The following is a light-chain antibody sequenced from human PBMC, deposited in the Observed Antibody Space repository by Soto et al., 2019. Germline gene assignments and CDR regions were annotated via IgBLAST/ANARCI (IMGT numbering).Light chain of an antibody. V-gene: IGKV3-11*01. CDR2: DAS. CDR1: QSVGTY. Sequence: EIVLTPSPATLSLSPGERATLSCRASQSVGTYLAWYQQKPGQAPSLLIYDASNRATGIPARFSGSGSGTDFTLTISSLEPEDFAVYYCQQRSNWPPLTFGGGTKVEIK. CDR3: QQRSNWPPLT. J-gene: IGKJ4*01.